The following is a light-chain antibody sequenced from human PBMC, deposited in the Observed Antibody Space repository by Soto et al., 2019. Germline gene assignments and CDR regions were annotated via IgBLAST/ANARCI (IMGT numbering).Light chain of an antibody. CDR2: EVS. Sequence: QSVLTQPASVSGSPGQSITISCTGTSSDVGGYNYVSWYQQHPGKAPKLMIYEVSNRPSGVSNRFSGSKSGNTASLTISGLQAEEEADYYCNSYTSSSTYVVGTGTKVTVL. CDR3: NSYTSSSTYV. CDR1: SSDVGGYNY. V-gene: IGLV2-14*01. J-gene: IGLJ1*01.